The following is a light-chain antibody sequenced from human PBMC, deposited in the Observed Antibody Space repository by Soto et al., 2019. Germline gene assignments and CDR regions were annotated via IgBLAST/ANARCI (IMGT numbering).Light chain of an antibody. CDR3: QHYNNWPPLT. CDR1: QSVSSN. J-gene: IGKJ4*01. Sequence: EIVMTQSPATLSVSPGERATLSCRANQSVSSNLAWYQQKPGQAPRLLIYGASTRATGIPARFSGSGSGTEFTLTISSLQSEDFAVYYCQHYNNWPPLTFGGGTKVEIK. CDR2: GAS. V-gene: IGKV3-15*01.